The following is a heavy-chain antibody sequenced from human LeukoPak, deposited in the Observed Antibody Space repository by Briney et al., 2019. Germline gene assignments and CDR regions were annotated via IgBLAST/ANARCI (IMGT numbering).Heavy chain of an antibody. Sequence: SETLSLTCGVSGGSFSAYYWSWIRQPPGKGLEWIGEINHSGSTNYNPSLKSRVTISVDTSKNQFSLKLSSVTAADTAVYYCARTGRITMVRGVIITSLFDPWGQGTLVTVSS. CDR1: GGSFSAYY. CDR2: INHSGST. J-gene: IGHJ5*02. V-gene: IGHV4-34*01. CDR3: ARTGRITMVRGVIITSLFDP. D-gene: IGHD3-10*01.